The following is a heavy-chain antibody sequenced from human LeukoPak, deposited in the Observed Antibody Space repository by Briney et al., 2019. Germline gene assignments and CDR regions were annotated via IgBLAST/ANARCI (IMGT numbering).Heavy chain of an antibody. CDR2: IHFSGSA. V-gene: IGHV4-30-4*08. D-gene: IGHD4-17*01. J-gene: IGHJ5*02. Sequence: PSQTLSLTCTVSGGSISSGDYYWSWIRQPPGKGLEWIAYIHFSGSAYYNPSLKSRVTISVDTSKNQFSLKLSSVTAADTAVYYCASVIGVGKDYGPNWFDPWGQGTLVTVSS. CDR3: ASVIGVGKDYGPNWFDP. CDR1: GGSISSGDYY.